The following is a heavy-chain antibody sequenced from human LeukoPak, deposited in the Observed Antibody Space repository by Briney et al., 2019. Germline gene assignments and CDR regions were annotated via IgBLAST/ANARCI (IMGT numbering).Heavy chain of an antibody. CDR3: ARLPRYGGYDHFDY. J-gene: IGHJ4*02. Sequence: SETLSLTCTVSGDSIDSYYWSWIRPPPRKGLEWIGYIYYRGTTSYNPFLKRRVTISVDTSKNQFSLQLNSVTAADTAVYYCARLPRYGGYDHFDYWGQGILVIVSS. D-gene: IGHD5-12*01. CDR2: IYYRGTT. CDR1: GDSIDSYY. V-gene: IGHV4-59*12.